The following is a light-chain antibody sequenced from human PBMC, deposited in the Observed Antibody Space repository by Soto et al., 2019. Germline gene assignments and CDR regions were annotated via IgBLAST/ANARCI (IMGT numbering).Light chain of an antibody. V-gene: IGKV3-15*01. Sequence: EIVMTQSPATLSVSPGERVTLSCRASHSVSSSLAWYQQKPGEAPRLLIYGASTRATGRPARFSGSGSGTDFSLTISSLQSEDVAVYYCQQYDNWPPITFGRGTRLEIK. J-gene: IGKJ5*01. CDR1: HSVSSS. CDR2: GAS. CDR3: QQYDNWPPIT.